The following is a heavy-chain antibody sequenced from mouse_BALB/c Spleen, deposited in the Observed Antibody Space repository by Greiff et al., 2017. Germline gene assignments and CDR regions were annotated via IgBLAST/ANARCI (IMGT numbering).Heavy chain of an antibody. CDR1: GYTFTSYW. CDR2: IYPGNSDT. V-gene: IGHV1-5*01. J-gene: IGHJ2*01. Sequence: VQLQQSGTVLARPGASVKMSCKASGYTFTSYWMHWVKQRPGQGLEWIGAIYPGNSDTSYNQKFKGKAKLTAVTSTSTAYMELSSLTNEDSAVYYCTRPYYDYGDYFDYWGQGTTLTVAS. CDR3: TRPYYDYGDYFDY. D-gene: IGHD2-4*01.